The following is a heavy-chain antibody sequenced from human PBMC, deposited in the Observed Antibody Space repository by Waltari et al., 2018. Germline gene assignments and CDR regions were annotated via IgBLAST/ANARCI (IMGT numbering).Heavy chain of an antibody. D-gene: IGHD3-22*01. CDR3: ARQVGTYDDSKGGYQAFQI. CDR1: GYTFTSSW. CDR2: VYPGDSNA. V-gene: IGHV5-51*01. Sequence: EVQLVQSGTEVKKPGESLKISCEASGYTFTSSWIGWVRQMPGQGLEWMGIVYPGDSNAKYSPSFQGRVTISADKSISTAYLQWSSLEASDTAMYYCARQVGTYDDSKGGYQAFQIWGQGTMVTVSS. J-gene: IGHJ3*02.